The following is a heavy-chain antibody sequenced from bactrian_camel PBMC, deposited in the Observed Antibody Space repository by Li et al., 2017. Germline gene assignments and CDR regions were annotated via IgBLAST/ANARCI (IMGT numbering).Heavy chain of an antibody. V-gene: IGHV3S53*01. D-gene: IGHD8*01. Sequence: QVQLVESGGGSVQAGGSLRLSCTGSGYRGYSMGWFRQAPGRQREGVASIDVVGRTKYSDFVNGRFAIAQDNAKSILYLQMSALDAEDTAVYYCAARLEWPGNLSWRRSEEYTKWGQGTQVTVS. CDR2: IDVVGRT. CDR1: GYRGYS. CDR3: AARLEWPGNLSWRRSEEYTK. J-gene: IGHJ4*01.